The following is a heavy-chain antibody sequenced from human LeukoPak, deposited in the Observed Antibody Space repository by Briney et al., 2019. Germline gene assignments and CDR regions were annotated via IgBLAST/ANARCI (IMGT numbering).Heavy chain of an antibody. J-gene: IGHJ4*02. Sequence: PGGSLRLSCAASGFTFSSYEMNWVRQAPGKGLEWVSYISSSGSTIYYADSVKGRFTISRDNAKNSLYLQMNSLRAEDTAVYYRAREKTINGDYQRLLFDYWGQGTLVTVSS. D-gene: IGHD4-17*01. CDR2: ISSSGSTI. V-gene: IGHV3-48*03. CDR1: GFTFSSYE. CDR3: AREKTINGDYQRLLFDY.